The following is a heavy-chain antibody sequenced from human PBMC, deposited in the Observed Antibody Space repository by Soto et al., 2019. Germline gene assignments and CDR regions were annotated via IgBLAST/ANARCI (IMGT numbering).Heavy chain of an antibody. CDR3: AIEVLRYFDWYGAFDI. CDR2: TYYRSKWYN. CDR1: GDSVSSNSAA. V-gene: IGHV6-1*01. D-gene: IGHD3-9*01. J-gene: IGHJ3*02. Sequence: SQTLSLTCAISGDSVSSNSAAWNWIRQSPSRGLEWLGRTYYRSKWYNDYAVSVKSRITINPDTSKNQFSLQLNSVTPEDTAVYYCAIEVLRYFDWYGAFDIWGQGTMVTVSS.